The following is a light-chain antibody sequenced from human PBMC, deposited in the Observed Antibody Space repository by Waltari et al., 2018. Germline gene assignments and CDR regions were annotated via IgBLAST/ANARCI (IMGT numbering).Light chain of an antibody. J-gene: IGKJ1*01. Sequence: DIVMTQSPDSLSVSLGERAPITCKSSQTVSFTSANRNYVAWYRQKPGQPPEMLIYWASTRQFGVPDRFTGSGSGTNFTLTISSLQAEDVAVYYCQQYYSTPRTFGQGTKVEIK. CDR1: QTVSFTSANRNY. CDR2: WAS. V-gene: IGKV4-1*01. CDR3: QQYYSTPRT.